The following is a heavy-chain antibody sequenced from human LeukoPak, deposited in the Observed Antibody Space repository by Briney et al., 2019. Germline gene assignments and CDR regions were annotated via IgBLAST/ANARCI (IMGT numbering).Heavy chain of an antibody. CDR2: INGDGSST. Sequence: GSLRLSCAASGFTFSSYRMYWVRQAPGKGLVWVSRINGDGSSTTYADSVKGRFTISRDNAKNTLYLQMNSLRDEDTAVYFCARGQAGTSWFDPWGQGTLVTVSS. J-gene: IGHJ5*02. CDR1: GFTFSSYR. CDR3: ARGQAGTSWFDP. D-gene: IGHD1-14*01. V-gene: IGHV3-74*01.